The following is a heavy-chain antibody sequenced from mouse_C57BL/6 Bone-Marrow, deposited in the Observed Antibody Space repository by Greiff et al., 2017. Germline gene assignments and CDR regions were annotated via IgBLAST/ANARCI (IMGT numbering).Heavy chain of an antibody. J-gene: IGHJ1*03. CDR2: IDPANGNT. D-gene: IGHD1-1*01. V-gene: IGHV14-3*01. Sequence: EVKLVESVAELVRPGASVKLSCTASGFNIKNTYMHWVKQRPEQGLEWIGRIDPANGNTKYAPKFQGKATITADTSSNTAYLQLSSLTSEDTAIYYCALPLGSSWYFDVWGTGTTVTVSS. CDR1: GFNIKNTY. CDR3: ALPLGSSWYFDV.